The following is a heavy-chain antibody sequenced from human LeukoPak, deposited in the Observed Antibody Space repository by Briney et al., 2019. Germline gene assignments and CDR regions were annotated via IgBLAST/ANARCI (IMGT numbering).Heavy chain of an antibody. V-gene: IGHV3-7*01. J-gene: IGHJ1*01. CDR1: GFTFSSYW. D-gene: IGHD6-19*01. CDR2: IKQDGSEK. CDR3: AKYSSAWYLAEYLQY. Sequence: GGSLRLSCAASGFTFSSYWMSWVRQAPGKGLEWVANIKQDGSEKYYVDSVKGRFTISRDNAKNSLYLQMNSLRAEDTAVYYCAKYSSAWYLAEYLQYWGQGTLVTVSS.